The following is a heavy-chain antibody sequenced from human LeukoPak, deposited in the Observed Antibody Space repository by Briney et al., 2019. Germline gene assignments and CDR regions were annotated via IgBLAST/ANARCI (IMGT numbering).Heavy chain of an antibody. J-gene: IGHJ4*01. Sequence: GGSLRLSCATSGFTFSSYGMRWVRQAPGKGLEWISAISAGGDSTYYADSVRGRFTISKDESKTTLFLQMNSLRAEDTAIYYCAAPPRAGARPPYDYWGHGAQVTVSS. V-gene: IGHV3-23*01. CDR2: ISAGGDST. CDR3: AAPPRAGARPPYDY. CDR1: GFTFSSYG. D-gene: IGHD6-6*01.